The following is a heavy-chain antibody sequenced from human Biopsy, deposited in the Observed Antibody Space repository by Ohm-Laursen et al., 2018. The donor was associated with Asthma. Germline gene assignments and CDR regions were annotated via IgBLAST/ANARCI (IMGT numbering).Heavy chain of an antibody. J-gene: IGHJ4*02. D-gene: IGHD3-3*01. CDR2: ISFDERYE. Sequence: SLRLSCTASGFSFGSFGMHWVRQVPGKGPEWVALISFDERYEYYADSVKGRFTISRDNPMKRLYLQMSSLTAEDTAVYYCASRGGDFWSGYYMDYWGQGTLVTVSS. CDR1: GFSFGSFG. V-gene: IGHV3-30*03. CDR3: ASRGGDFWSGYYMDY.